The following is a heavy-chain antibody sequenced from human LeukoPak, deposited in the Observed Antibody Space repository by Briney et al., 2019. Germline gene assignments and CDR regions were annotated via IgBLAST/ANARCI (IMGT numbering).Heavy chain of an antibody. V-gene: IGHV4-59*11. J-gene: IGHJ4*02. CDR2: IYYSGST. CDR3: AKKSSSVSFFDY. CDR1: GGSISSHY. D-gene: IGHD6-6*01. Sequence: SETLSLTCTVSGGSISSHYWSWIRQPPGKGPEWIGYIYYSGSTNYNPSLKSRVTISVDTSKNQFPLKLSSVTAADTAVYYCAKKSSSVSFFDYWGQGTLVTVSS.